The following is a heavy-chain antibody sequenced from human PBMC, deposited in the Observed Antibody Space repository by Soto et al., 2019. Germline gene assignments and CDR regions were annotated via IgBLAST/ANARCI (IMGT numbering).Heavy chain of an antibody. Sequence: GGSLRLSCAASGFTFSSYAMNWVRQTPGKGLEWVSSLSGSGGSTYYADSVKGRFTISRDNSKNTPYLQMNSLRAEDTAVYFCAKDLLIYGSGKYYGMDVWGQGTTVTVSS. D-gene: IGHD3-10*01. CDR3: AKDLLIYGSGKYYGMDV. CDR2: LSGSGGST. V-gene: IGHV3-23*01. CDR1: GFTFSSYA. J-gene: IGHJ6*02.